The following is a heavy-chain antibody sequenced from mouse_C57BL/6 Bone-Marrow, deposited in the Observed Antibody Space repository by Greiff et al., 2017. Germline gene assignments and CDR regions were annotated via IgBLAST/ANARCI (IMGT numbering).Heavy chain of an antibody. CDR3: ARGELPYYAMDY. D-gene: IGHD2-12*01. Sequence: EVKLMESGGGLVKPGGSLKLSCAASGFTFSSYAMSWVRQTPEKRLEWVATISDGGSYTYYPDNVKGRFTISRDNAKNNLYLQMSHLKSEDTAMYSGARGELPYYAMDYWGQGTSVTVSS. V-gene: IGHV5-4*03. J-gene: IGHJ4*01. CDR1: GFTFSSYA. CDR2: ISDGGSYT.